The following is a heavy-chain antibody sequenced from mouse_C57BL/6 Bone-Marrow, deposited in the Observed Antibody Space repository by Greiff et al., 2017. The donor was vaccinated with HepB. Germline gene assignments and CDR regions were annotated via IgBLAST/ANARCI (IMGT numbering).Heavy chain of an antibody. D-gene: IGHD2-2*01. CDR2: INPNNGGT. V-gene: IGHV1-26*01. CDR1: GYTFTDYY. J-gene: IGHJ4*01. CDR3: ARGRGLRAMDY. Sequence: VQLQQSGPELVKPGASVKISCKASGYTFTDYYMNWVKQSHGKSLEWIGDINPNNGGTSYNQKFKGKATLTVDKSSSTAYMELRSLTSEDSAVYYCARGRGLRAMDYWGQGTSVTVSS.